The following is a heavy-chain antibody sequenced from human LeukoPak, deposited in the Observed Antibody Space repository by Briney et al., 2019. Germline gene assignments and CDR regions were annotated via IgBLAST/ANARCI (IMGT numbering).Heavy chain of an antibody. Sequence: GWSLRLSCASSGFTVISNYMSWVRQAPGKGLEGVSVIYSGGSTYYADSVKGRFTISRDNSKNTLYLQMNSLRAEDTAVYYCARGGRVTPFDYWGQGTLVTVSS. CDR2: IYSGGST. J-gene: IGHJ4*02. CDR3: ARGGRVTPFDY. CDR1: GFTVISNY. V-gene: IGHV3-66*02. D-gene: IGHD2-21*02.